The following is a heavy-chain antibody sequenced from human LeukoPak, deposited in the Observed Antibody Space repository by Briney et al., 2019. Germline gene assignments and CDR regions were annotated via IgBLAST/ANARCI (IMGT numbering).Heavy chain of an antibody. D-gene: IGHD2-2*01. Sequence: GGSLRLSCAASEFTFTNYALTWVRQAPGKGLEWVSTISVSGASTYYADSVKGRFTISRDNSKNTLYLQMNSLRAEDTAVYYCARDRDVVVPAAMTPYYYYGMDVWGQGTTVTVSS. CDR1: EFTFTNYA. CDR3: ARDRDVVVPAAMTPYYYYGMDV. V-gene: IGHV3-23*01. CDR2: ISVSGAST. J-gene: IGHJ6*02.